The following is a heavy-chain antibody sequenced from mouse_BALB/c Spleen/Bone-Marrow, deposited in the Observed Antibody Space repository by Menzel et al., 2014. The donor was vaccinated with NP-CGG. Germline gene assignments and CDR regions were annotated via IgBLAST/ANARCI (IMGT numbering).Heavy chain of an antibody. Sequence: EVKLVESGGGLVKPGGSLKLSCAASGFTFSNYAMSWVRQTPEKRLEWVAIISSGGSYTYYPDGVKGRFTISRDNAKTILYLQTSTLRSEDTAMYYCARQDGFDYWGQGTTLTVSS. CDR1: GFTFSNYA. V-gene: IGHV5-9-3*01. D-gene: IGHD2-3*01. CDR2: ISSGGSYT. J-gene: IGHJ2*01. CDR3: ARQDGFDY.